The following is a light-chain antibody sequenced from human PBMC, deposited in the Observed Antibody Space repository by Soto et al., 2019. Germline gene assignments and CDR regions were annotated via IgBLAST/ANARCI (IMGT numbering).Light chain of an antibody. J-gene: IGKJ3*01. CDR2: DAS. CDR3: QQYLNRPLST. V-gene: IGKV1-33*01. Sequence: DIQMTQSPSSLSASVGDRVTITCQASQDISNYLNWYQQKPGKAPRLLIYDASNLETGVTSKFSGSGSGTDFNFTISSLQPEDIATYYCQQYLNRPLSTFGSMTKVDIK. CDR1: QDISNY.